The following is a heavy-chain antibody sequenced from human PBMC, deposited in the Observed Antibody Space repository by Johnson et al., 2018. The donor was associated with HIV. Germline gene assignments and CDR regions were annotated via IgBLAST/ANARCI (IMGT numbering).Heavy chain of an antibody. CDR2: IKQGGSEK. CDR3: ARYSITIFGVVISDAFDI. D-gene: IGHD3-3*01. V-gene: IGHV3-7*01. J-gene: IGHJ3*02. CDR1: GFTFSSYW. Sequence: VQLVESGGGLVQPGGSLRLSCAASGFTFSSYWMSWVRQAPGKGLEWVANIKQGGSEKYYVDSVKGRFTISRDNAKNSLYLHMNSLRAEDTAVYYCARYSITIFGVVISDAFDIWGQGTMVTVSS.